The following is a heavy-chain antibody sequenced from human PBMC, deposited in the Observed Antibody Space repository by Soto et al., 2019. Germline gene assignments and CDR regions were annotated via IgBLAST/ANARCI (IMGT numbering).Heavy chain of an antibody. D-gene: IGHD3-10*01. V-gene: IGHV4-59*08. CDR1: GGPMSNYY. CDR2: KGYSGYN. CDR3: ARQGFGPLHGLVDV. Sequence: QVQLQESGPGLVKPSETLSLTCTISGGPMSNYYCSWFWQPPGQGLEWIGYKGYSGYNSYNPSLRSRVTISLDTSKNQFSLNLSSVTAADTALYYCARQGFGPLHGLVDVWGQGTSVTVSS. J-gene: IGHJ6*02.